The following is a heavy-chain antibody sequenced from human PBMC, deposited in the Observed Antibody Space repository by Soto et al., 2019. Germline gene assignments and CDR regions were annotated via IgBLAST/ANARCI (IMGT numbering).Heavy chain of an antibody. J-gene: IGHJ5*02. CDR2: IDPSDSYT. Sequence: PGESLKISCKGSGYSFTVYWISWVRQMPGKGLEWMGRIDPSDSYTNYSPSFQGHVTISADKSISTAYLQWSSLKASDTAMYYCARHEGGLKNWFDPWGQGTLVPVSS. V-gene: IGHV5-10-1*01. D-gene: IGHD3-16*01. CDR3: ARHEGGLKNWFDP. CDR1: GYSFTVYW.